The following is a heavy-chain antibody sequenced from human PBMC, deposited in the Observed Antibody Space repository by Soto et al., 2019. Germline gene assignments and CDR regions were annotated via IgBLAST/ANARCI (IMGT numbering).Heavy chain of an antibody. Sequence: PWGSRRLSCSASGFSFSSYAMHWVRQAPGKGLEYVSAISINGGITYYADSVKGRFTISRDNSKNTLYLQMSSLRAEDTAVYYCVKEDCSSTSCPFYGAHDASDIWGHET. D-gene: IGHD2-2*01. CDR3: VKEDCSSTSCPFYGAHDASDI. V-gene: IGHV3-64D*06. J-gene: IGHJ3*02. CDR1: GFSFSSYA. CDR2: ISINGGIT.